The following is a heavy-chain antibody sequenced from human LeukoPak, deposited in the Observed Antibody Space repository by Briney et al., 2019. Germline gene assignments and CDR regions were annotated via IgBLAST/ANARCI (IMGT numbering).Heavy chain of an antibody. J-gene: IGHJ5*02. CDR2: IIPIFGTA. V-gene: IGHV1-69*06. Sequence: SVKVSCKASGGTLSSYAISWVRQAPGQGLEWMGGIIPIFGTANYAQKFQGRVTITADKSTSTAYMELSSLRSEDTAVYYCARDYPRYLGWFDPWGQGTLVTVSS. CDR1: GGTLSSYA. CDR3: ARDYPRYLGWFDP. D-gene: IGHD3-9*01.